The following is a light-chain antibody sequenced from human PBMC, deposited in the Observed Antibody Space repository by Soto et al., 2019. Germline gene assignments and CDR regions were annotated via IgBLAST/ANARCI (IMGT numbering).Light chain of an antibody. CDR2: DAS. V-gene: IGKV3-11*01. CDR3: QQRDSIFT. J-gene: IGKJ5*01. CDR1: QSVSSS. Sequence: EIVLTQSPATLSLSPGERATLSCRTSQSVSSSLAWYQQKPGQAPRLLIYDASNRATGIPARFSGSGSGTDFTLNISRLQPEDFAVYYCQQRDSIFTFGGGTRLEIX.